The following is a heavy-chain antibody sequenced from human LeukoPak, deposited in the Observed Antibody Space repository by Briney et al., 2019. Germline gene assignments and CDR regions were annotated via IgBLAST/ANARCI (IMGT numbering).Heavy chain of an antibody. V-gene: IGHV4-59*01. CDR2: IYYSGST. CDR3: ARDRTGNNWFDP. Sequence: PSETLSLTCSVSGGSISNDYWSWIRLPPGKGLKWIGYIYYSGSTNYNPSLSNRVTISVDTSKNQFSLRLSSVTAADTAVYYCARDRTGNNWFDPWGQGTLVTVSS. J-gene: IGHJ5*01. D-gene: IGHD1-1*01. CDR1: GGSISNDY.